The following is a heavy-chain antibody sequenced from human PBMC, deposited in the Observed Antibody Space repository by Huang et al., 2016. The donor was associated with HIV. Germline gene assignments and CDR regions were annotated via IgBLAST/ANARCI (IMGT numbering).Heavy chain of an antibody. D-gene: IGHD2-2*02. CDR2: ISPIFCTP. V-gene: IGHV1-69*01. J-gene: IGHJ6*02. CDR1: GGTFTTYP. Sequence: QVYLVQSGAEVRKPGSSVKVSCKVSGGTFTTYPISWVRQAPGQGPEWMGVISPIFCTPHYAQKFQAKVTITADEFTNTTFLEVRSLRFEDTAVYYCVRATVSAAIPAYYYYHMDIWGQGTTVTVSS. CDR3: VRATVSAAIPAYYYYHMDI.